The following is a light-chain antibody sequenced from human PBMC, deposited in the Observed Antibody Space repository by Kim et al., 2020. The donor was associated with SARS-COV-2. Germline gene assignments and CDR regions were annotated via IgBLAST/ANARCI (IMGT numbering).Light chain of an antibody. CDR3: QQYAGSPWT. CDR2: GAS. V-gene: IGKV3-20*01. CDR1: QSVSSSY. Sequence: PGERATLSCRASQSVSSSYLAWFQQKPGQAPRLLIYGASSRATGIPDRFSGSGSGTDFTITISRLEPEDFAVYYCQQYAGSPWTFGQGTKVDIK. J-gene: IGKJ1*01.